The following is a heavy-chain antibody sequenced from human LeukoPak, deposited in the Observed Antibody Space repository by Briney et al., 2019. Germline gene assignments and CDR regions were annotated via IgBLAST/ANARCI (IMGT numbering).Heavy chain of an antibody. CDR1: GVSISSNY. Sequence: SETLSLTCTVSGVSISSNYWSWIRQPPGKGLEWNGLEWIGYIHANGDTNYNPSLNRRVTMSLDSSRSHLSLNLSSLTAADTAVYFCAGYDHSNYLAYWGQGILVTVSS. CDR2: IHANGDT. CDR3: AGYDHSNYLAY. J-gene: IGHJ4*02. D-gene: IGHD4-11*01. V-gene: IGHV4-4*08.